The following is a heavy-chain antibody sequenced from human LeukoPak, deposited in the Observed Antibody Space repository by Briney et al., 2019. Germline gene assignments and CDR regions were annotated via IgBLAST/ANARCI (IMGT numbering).Heavy chain of an antibody. Sequence: SETLSLTCSVSGGSISNYYWTWMRQPAGKGLEWIGRISTSGSTNYNPSLKSRVTISVDTSKNQFSLKLSSVTAADTAVYYCARGRRYCSSTSCRAPNWFDPWGQGTLVTVSS. CDR2: ISTSGST. CDR3: ARGRRYCSSTSCRAPNWFDP. V-gene: IGHV4-4*07. J-gene: IGHJ5*02. D-gene: IGHD2-2*01. CDR1: GGSISNYY.